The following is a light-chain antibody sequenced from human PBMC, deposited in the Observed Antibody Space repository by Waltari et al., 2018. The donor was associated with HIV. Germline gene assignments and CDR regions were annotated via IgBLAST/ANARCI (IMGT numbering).Light chain of an antibody. Sequence: DIQLTQSPSPLSASVGDRVTFTCQASQGIRNSLSWYQQRPGKAPQVLISDATNLDTGVPLRFSGSGSGTDFILTITDLQPEDSATYYCQQYHGLPLTFGRGTNVEI. V-gene: IGKV1-33*01. CDR1: QGIRNS. CDR3: QQYHGLPLT. CDR2: DAT. J-gene: IGKJ4*01.